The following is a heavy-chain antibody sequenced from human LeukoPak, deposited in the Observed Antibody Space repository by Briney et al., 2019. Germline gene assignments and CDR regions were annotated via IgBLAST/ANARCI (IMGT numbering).Heavy chain of an antibody. CDR1: GGSMSNYY. CDR3: ARDYWVPYSSSRNNWFDP. CDR2: IYTSGST. V-gene: IGHV4-4*07. J-gene: IGHJ5*02. D-gene: IGHD6-13*01. Sequence: PSETLSLTCTVSGGSMSNYYWSWIRQPTGKGLEWIGRIYTSGSTNYNPSPKSRVTMSVDTSKNQFSLKLSSVTAADTAVYYCARDYWVPYSSSRNNWFDPWGQGTLVTVSS.